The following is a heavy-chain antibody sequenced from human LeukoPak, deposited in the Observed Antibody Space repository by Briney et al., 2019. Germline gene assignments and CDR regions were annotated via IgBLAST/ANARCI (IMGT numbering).Heavy chain of an antibody. J-gene: IGHJ4*02. CDR2: IHSTGKT. CDR1: GDSISNYY. D-gene: IGHD6-13*01. V-gene: IGHV4-59*01. Sequence: SETLSLTCTISGDSISNYYWTWIRQPPGKGLEWIGYIHSTGKTNSNPSLKSRLTISVDTSKNQFSLNLKSVSAADTAVYYCARDVPNKAAHGTFDYWGQGTLVTVSS. CDR3: ARDVPNKAAHGTFDY.